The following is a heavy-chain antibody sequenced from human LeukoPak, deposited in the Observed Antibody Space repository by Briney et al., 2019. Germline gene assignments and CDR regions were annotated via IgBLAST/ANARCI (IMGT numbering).Heavy chain of an antibody. CDR3: ARSPPDTAMVLDY. J-gene: IGHJ4*02. CDR1: GFTFSNYV. CDR2: IWYDGSNK. D-gene: IGHD5-18*01. V-gene: IGHV3-33*01. Sequence: GGSLRLSCAASGFTFSNYVMHWVRQAPGKGLEWVAVIWYDGSNKYYADSVKGRFTISRDNSKDTLYLQMNSLRAEDTAVYYCARSPPDTAMVLDYWGQGTLVTVSS.